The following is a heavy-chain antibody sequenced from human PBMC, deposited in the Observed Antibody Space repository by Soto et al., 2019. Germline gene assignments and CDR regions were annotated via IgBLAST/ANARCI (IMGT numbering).Heavy chain of an antibody. D-gene: IGHD4-4*01. Sequence: GGSLRLSCAASGFTFDDYAMHWVRQAPGKGLEWVSVISGDGGSTYYADSVKGRFTISRDNSKNSLYLQMNSLRTEDTAVYYCAKDIGNSKDYWGQGTLVTVSS. CDR1: GFTFDDYA. CDR2: ISGDGGST. J-gene: IGHJ4*02. CDR3: AKDIGNSKDY. V-gene: IGHV3-43*02.